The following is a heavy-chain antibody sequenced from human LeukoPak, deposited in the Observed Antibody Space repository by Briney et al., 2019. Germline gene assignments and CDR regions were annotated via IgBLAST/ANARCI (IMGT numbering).Heavy chain of an antibody. J-gene: IGHJ4*02. D-gene: IGHD2-2*01. CDR2: ISCSGGST. CDR3: AKPASNCSSTSCYFGPFDY. V-gene: IGHV3-23*01. CDR1: GFTFSSYA. Sequence: PGGSLRLSCAASGFTFSSYAMSWVRQAPGKVLEWVSAISCSGGSTYYADSVKGRFTISRDNSKNTLYLQMNSLRAEDTAVYYCAKPASNCSSTSCYFGPFDYGGQGTLVTVSS.